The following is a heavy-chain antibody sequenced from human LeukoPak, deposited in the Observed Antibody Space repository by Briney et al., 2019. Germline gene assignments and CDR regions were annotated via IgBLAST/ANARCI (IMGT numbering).Heavy chain of an antibody. CDR2: IYYSGST. CDR1: GGSISSSSYY. V-gene: IGHV4-39*02. Sequence: SETLSLTCTVSGGSISSSSYYWGWIRQPPGKGLEWIGSIYYSGSTYYNPSLKSRVTISVDTSKNQFSLKLSSVTAADTAVYYCARDGSGTHSGYYFGWGSEGKDDAFDIWGQGTMVTVSS. J-gene: IGHJ3*02. D-gene: IGHD3-3*01. CDR3: ARDGSGTHSGYYFGWGSEGKDDAFDI.